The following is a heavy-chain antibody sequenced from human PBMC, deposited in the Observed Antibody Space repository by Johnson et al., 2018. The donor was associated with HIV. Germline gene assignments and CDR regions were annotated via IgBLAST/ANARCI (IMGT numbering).Heavy chain of an antibody. CDR1: GFTFSSYA. CDR3: ARDNGGAFDI. CDR2: IWYDGSNK. D-gene: IGHD4-23*01. Sequence: VQLVESGGGVVQPGRSLRLSCAASGFTFSSYAMHWVRQAPGKGLEWVAVIWYDGSNKYYADSVKGRFTISRDNSKNTLYLQMNSLRAEDTAVYYCARDNGGAFDIWGPGTMVTVSS. V-gene: IGHV3-33*08. J-gene: IGHJ3*02.